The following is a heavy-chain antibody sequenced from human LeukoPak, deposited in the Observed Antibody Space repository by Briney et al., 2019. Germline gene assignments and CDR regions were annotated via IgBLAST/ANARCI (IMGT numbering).Heavy chain of an antibody. J-gene: IGHJ3*02. CDR3: ARGDILTGNDAFDI. V-gene: IGHV1-18*01. CDR2: ISAYNGNT. Sequence: ASVKVSCKASGYTFTSYGISWVRQAPGQGLEWMGWISAYNGNTNYAQKLQGSVTMTTDTSTSTAYMELRSLRSVDTAVYYCARGDILTGNDAFDIWGQGTMVTVSS. CDR1: GYTFTSYG. D-gene: IGHD3-9*01.